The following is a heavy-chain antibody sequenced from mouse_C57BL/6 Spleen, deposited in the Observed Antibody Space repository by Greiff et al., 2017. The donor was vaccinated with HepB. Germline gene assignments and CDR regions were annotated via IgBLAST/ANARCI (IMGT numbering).Heavy chain of an antibody. CDR3: ASHYDPAWFAY. CDR1: GYTFTDYA. Sequence: VQGVESGPELVRPGVSVKISCKGSGYTFTDYAMHWVKQSHAKSLEWIGVISTYYGDASYNQKFKDKATMTVEKSSSTAYMELARLTSEDSAVYYCASHYDPAWFAYWGQGTLVTVSA. J-gene: IGHJ3*01. D-gene: IGHD2-4*01. CDR2: ISTYYGDA. V-gene: IGHV1-67*01.